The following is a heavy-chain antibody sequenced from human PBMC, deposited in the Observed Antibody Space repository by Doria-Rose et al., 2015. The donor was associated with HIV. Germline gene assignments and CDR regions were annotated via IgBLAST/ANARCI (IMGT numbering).Heavy chain of an antibody. CDR3: ARVLSGTYDY. V-gene: IGHV4-59*01. CDR1: GGSISHYY. CDR2: IFYTGST. J-gene: IGHJ4*02. D-gene: IGHD1-26*01. Sequence: QGQLQESGPGLVKPSETLSLTCSVSGGSISHYYWSLIRQPPGKGLEYIGDIFYTGSTNYSPSLKSRVSISIDTSKNKFSLRLSSVTAADTAVYYCARVLSGTYDYWGQGTRVTVSS.